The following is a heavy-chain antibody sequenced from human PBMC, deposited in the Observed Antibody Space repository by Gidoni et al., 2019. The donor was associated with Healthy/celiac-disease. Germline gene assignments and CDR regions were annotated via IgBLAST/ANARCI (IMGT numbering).Heavy chain of an antibody. CDR2: IYYSGST. D-gene: IGHD3-9*01. J-gene: IGHJ4*02. CDR3: ARLSDILTGYRQRGYFDY. Sequence: QLQLQESGPGLVKPSETLSLTCTVSGGSISSSSYYWGWLRQPPGKGLEWIGSIYYSGSTYYNPSLKSRVTISVDTSKNQFSLKLSSVTAADTAVYYCARLSDILTGYRQRGYFDYWGQGTLVTVSS. V-gene: IGHV4-39*01. CDR1: GGSISSSSYY.